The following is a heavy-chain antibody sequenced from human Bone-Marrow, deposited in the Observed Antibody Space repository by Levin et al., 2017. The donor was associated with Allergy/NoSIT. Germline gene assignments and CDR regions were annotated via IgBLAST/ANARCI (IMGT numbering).Heavy chain of an antibody. J-gene: IGHJ4*02. Sequence: PGGSLRLSCAASGFTFSNYAMSWVRQAPGKGLEWVSAIGGSGSNAYYADSVEGRFTISRDNSKDTLYLQMNSLRAEDTAVYYCAKSADDNLWSGYSDYWGQGTLVTVSS. V-gene: IGHV3-23*01. CDR2: IGGSGSNA. D-gene: IGHD3-3*01. CDR3: AKSADDNLWSGYSDY. CDR1: GFTFSNYA.